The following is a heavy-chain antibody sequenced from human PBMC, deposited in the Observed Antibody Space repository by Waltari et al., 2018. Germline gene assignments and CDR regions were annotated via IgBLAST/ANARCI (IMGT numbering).Heavy chain of an antibody. J-gene: IGHJ4*02. CDR2: IWHDGTYK. D-gene: IGHD4-17*01. CDR1: GFTFSDHG. CDR3: ASMATTSDFDY. Sequence: QVRLEQSGGSVVQPGGSLRLSCAASGFTFSDHGMLWVRQAPGRGLEWVSLIWHDGTYKYYADCGKGRFSISRDNSKNMVYLQMNGLRAEDTAVYFCASMATTSDFDYWGQGALVTVAS. V-gene: IGHV3-33*01.